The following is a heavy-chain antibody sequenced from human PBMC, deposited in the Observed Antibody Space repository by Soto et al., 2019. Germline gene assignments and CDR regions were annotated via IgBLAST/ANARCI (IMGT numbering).Heavy chain of an antibody. CDR1: GFTFDDYA. J-gene: IGHJ4*02. D-gene: IGHD6-6*01. V-gene: IGHV3-9*01. CDR2: ISWNSGSI. Sequence: EVQLVESGGGLVQPGRSLRLSCAASGFTFDDYAMHWVRQAPGKGLEWVSGISWNSGSIGYADSVKGRFTISRDNAKNSLYLQMNSLRAEDTALYYCAKDYSIAEGRGPFDYWGPGTLVTVSS. CDR3: AKDYSIAEGRGPFDY.